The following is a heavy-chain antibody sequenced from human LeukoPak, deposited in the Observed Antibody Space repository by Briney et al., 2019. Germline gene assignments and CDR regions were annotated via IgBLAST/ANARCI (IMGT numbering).Heavy chain of an antibody. V-gene: IGHV3-53*01. CDR1: DFTLSDTY. Sequence: GGSLRLSCAPPDFTLSDTYMSSVRHAPGGGLECVSVISAGGVTYYADSVKGRFTISRDDSNATLYLQMNSLRPEDTAVYYCGGSGSYYTPSYYWGQGTLVTVSS. CDR2: ISAGGVT. J-gene: IGHJ4*02. D-gene: IGHD3-10*01. CDR3: GGSGSYYTPSYY.